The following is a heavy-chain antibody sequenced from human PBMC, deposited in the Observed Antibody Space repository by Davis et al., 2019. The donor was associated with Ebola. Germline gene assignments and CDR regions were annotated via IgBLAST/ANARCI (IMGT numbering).Heavy chain of an antibody. CDR1: GYTFSAHS. Sequence: ASVKVSCKASGYTFSAHSIHWVRQAPGQSLEWMGWINPNSGGTNYAQKFQGRVTMTRDTSITTAYVELSRLRSGDTAVYYCSRLGSSNWNDYWGKGTLVTVS. CDR3: SRLGSSNWNDY. CDR2: INPNSGGT. D-gene: IGHD1-1*01. J-gene: IGHJ4*02. V-gene: IGHV1-2*02.